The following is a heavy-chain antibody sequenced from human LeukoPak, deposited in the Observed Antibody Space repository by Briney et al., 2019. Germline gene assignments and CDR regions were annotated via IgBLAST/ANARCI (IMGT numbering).Heavy chain of an antibody. CDR3: ARGSQWLRSFDY. J-gene: IGHJ4*02. CDR2: IYSDGNT. CDR1: GFTFSTAW. V-gene: IGHV3-53*01. Sequence: GGSLRLSCAASGFTFSTAWMSWVRQAPGKGLEWVSVIYSDGNTYYADSVKGRFTISRDNSKNTLYLQMNSLRAEDTAVYYCARGSQWLRSFDYWGQGTLVTVSS. D-gene: IGHD5-12*01.